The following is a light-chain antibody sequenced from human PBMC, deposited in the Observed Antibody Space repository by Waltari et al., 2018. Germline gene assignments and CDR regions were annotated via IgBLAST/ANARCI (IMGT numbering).Light chain of an antibody. CDR1: HDIRKW. J-gene: IGKJ3*01. CDR2: DAS. V-gene: IGKV1D-16*01. CDR3: QQYTNYPPT. Sequence: GSHDIRKWLAWYQQKPGRAPKTLIFDASTLRSGVPSRFSGSGFGTDFTLTISSLQPEDFATYYCQQYTNYPPTFGPGTTVHIK.